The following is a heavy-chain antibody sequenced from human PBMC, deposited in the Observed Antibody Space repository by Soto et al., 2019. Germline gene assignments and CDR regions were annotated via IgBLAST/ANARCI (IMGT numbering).Heavy chain of an antibody. J-gene: IGHJ6*02. CDR2: INHSGST. CDR1: GGSFSGYY. D-gene: IGHD3-10*01. V-gene: IGHV4-34*01. Sequence: SETLSLTCAVYGGSFSGYYWSWIRQPPGKGLEWIGEINHSGSTNYNPSLKSRVTISVDTSKNQFSLKLSFVTPADTAVYYCARGRGRSFTHYYYGMVVWGQGTTVTVSS. CDR3: ARGRGRSFTHYYYGMVV.